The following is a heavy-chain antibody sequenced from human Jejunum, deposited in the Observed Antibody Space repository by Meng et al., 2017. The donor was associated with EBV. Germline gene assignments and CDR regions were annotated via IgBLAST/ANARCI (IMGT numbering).Heavy chain of an antibody. CDR2: IDAGNGNT. CDR1: DYALHRHG. J-gene: IGHJ5*02. D-gene: IGHD1-14*01. Sequence: QVQFSQFGSEGKGAGASVKISCKAYDYALHRHGIDWVGQAPGQHLEWMGWIDAGNGNTKYSQKFQDRVTITRDTSATTAYMELSSLRSEDTAVYYCAKTGSTPPGNWFDRWARGALVTVSS. V-gene: IGHV1-3*01. CDR3: AKTGSTPPGNWFDR.